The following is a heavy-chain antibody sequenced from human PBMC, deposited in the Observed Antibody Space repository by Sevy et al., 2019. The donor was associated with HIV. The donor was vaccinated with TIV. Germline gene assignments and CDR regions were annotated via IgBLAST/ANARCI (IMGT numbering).Heavy chain of an antibody. J-gene: IGHJ6*02. CDR2: ISGSGGST. CDR1: GFTFSSYA. Sequence: GGSLRLSCAASGFTFSSYAMSWVRQAPGKGLEWVSAISGSGGSTYYADSVKGRFTISRDNSKNTLYLLMNSVRAEDTAVYYCANDLGYYDFWIGYYFGTDYYDDYGMDVWGQGTTVTVSS. D-gene: IGHD3-3*01. CDR3: ANDLGYYDFWIGYYFGTDYYDDYGMDV. V-gene: IGHV3-23*01.